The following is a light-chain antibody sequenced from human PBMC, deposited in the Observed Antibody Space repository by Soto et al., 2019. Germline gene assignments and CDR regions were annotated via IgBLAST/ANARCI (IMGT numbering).Light chain of an antibody. CDR2: EGS. CDR3: SSYAGSNTV. Sequence: QSALTQPASVSGSPGQSITISCTGTSSDVGSYNLVSWYQQHPGKAPKLMIYEGSKRPSGVSNRFSASKSGNTASLTISGLQAEDEADYYCSSYAGSNTVFGGGTKVTVL. CDR1: SSDVGSYNL. J-gene: IGLJ2*01. V-gene: IGLV2-23*01.